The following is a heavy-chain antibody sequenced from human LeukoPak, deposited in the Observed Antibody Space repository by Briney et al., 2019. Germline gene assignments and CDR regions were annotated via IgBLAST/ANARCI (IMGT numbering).Heavy chain of an antibody. CDR3: ARDGDCSSTSCSGDAFDI. CDR2: ISSSSSYI. J-gene: IGHJ3*02. D-gene: IGHD2-2*01. Sequence: TGGSLRLSCAASGFTFSSYSMNWVRQAPGKGLEWVSSISSSSSYIYYADSVKGRFTISRDNAKNSLYLQMNSLRAEDTAVYYCARDGDCSSTSCSGDAFDIWGQGTMVTVSS. CDR1: GFTFSSYS. V-gene: IGHV3-21*01.